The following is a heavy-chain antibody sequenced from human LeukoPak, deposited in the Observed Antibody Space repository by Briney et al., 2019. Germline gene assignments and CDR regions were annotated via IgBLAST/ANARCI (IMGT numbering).Heavy chain of an antibody. J-gene: IGHJ4*02. Sequence: GGSLRLSCAASGFTVRSNYMTWVRQAPGKGLEWVSVIYSGGYTYYADSVKGRFTISRDNSKNTLYLQINSLSAEDMAVYYCASPGGPTIGGLVYWGRGTLVTVSS. V-gene: IGHV3-66*01. CDR2: IYSGGYT. CDR1: GFTVRSNY. CDR3: ASPGGPTIGGLVY. D-gene: IGHD3-16*01.